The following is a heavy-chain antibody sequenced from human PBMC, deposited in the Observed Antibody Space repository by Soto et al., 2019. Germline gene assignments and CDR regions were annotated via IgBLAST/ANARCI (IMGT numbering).Heavy chain of an antibody. J-gene: IGHJ4*02. CDR1: GFTFTYAS. CDR2: IKSKTDGGTT. V-gene: IGHV3-15*07. Sequence: PGGSLRLSCEASGFTFTYASMNWVRQAPGKGLEWVGRIKSKTDGGTTDYAAPVKGRFTISRDDSENTLSLQMNSLKTEDTAVYYFASHTVMGMYYIDYPGRAVLVTVSS. CDR3: ASHTVMGMYYIDY. D-gene: IGHD5-18*01.